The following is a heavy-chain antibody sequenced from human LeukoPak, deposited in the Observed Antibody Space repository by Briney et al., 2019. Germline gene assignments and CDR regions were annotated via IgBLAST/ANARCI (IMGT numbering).Heavy chain of an antibody. V-gene: IGHV3-23*01. Sequence: GGSLRLSCAASGFTFSSYAMSWVRQAPGKGLEWVSAISGSGGSTYYADSVKGRFTISRDNSKNTLNLQMNSLRAEDTAVYYCAKESPYSSPRNYYFDYWGQGTLVTVSS. J-gene: IGHJ4*02. CDR3: AKESPYSSPRNYYFDY. CDR1: GFTFSSYA. CDR2: ISGSGGST. D-gene: IGHD5-18*01.